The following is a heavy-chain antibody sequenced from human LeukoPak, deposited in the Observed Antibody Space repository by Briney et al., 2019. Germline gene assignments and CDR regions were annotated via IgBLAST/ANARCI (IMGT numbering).Heavy chain of an antibody. Sequence: PGGSLRLSCAASGFTFSSYAMSWVRQAPGKGLEWVSAIGGRGGSTYYADSVKGRFTISRDNSKNTLYLQMNSLGTEDTAVYYCARSSDSSGYYWPGAFDIWGQGTMGTVSS. V-gene: IGHV3-23*01. CDR2: IGGRGGST. D-gene: IGHD3-22*01. J-gene: IGHJ3*02. CDR1: GFTFSSYA. CDR3: ARSSDSSGYYWPGAFDI.